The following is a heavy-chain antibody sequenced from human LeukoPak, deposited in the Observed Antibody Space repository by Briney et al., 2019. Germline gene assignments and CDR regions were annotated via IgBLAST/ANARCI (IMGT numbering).Heavy chain of an antibody. J-gene: IGHJ5*02. Sequence: SETLSLTCTVSGDSVASGGYYWNWIREPPGKGPGWIGYIYYSVSTNYNLSLKSRVTISVDTSENQFSLKLTSVTAADTAVYYCARGGRGRNWFDPWGQGTLVTVSS. D-gene: IGHD3-10*01. CDR3: ARGGRGRNWFDP. CDR2: IYYSVST. CDR1: GDSVASGGYY. V-gene: IGHV4-61*08.